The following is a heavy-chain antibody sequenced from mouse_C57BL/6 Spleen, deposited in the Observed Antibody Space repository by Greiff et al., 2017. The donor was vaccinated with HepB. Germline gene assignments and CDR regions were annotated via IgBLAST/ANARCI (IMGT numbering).Heavy chain of an antibody. D-gene: IGHD1-1*01. CDR3: ARTHYGSSRDWYFDV. J-gene: IGHJ1*03. Sequence: QVHVKQSGAELARPGASVKLSCKASGYTFTSYGISWVKQRTGQGLEWIGEIYPRSGNTYYNEKFKGKATLTADKSSSTAYMELRSLTSEDSAVYFCARTHYGSSRDWYFDVWGTGTTVTVSS. V-gene: IGHV1-81*01. CDR2: IYPRSGNT. CDR1: GYTFTSYG.